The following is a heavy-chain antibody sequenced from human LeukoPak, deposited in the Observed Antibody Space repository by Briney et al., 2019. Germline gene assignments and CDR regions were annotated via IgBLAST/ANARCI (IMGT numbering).Heavy chain of an antibody. CDR1: GFSLSTSGMR. CDR2: IDWDDDK. J-gene: IGHJ6*03. D-gene: IGHD1-1*01. Sequence: SGPTLVKPXQTLTLTCTFSGFSLSTSGMRVNWIRQPPGKALEWLARIDWDDDKFYSTSLKTRLTISKDTSKNQVVLTMTNMDPVDTATYYCARTPNFYYYMDVWGKGTTVTVSS. CDR3: ARTPNFYYYMDV. V-gene: IGHV2-70*04.